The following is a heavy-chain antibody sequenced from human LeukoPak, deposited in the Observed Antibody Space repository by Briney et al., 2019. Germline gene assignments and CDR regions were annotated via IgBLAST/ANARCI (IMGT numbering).Heavy chain of an antibody. D-gene: IGHD6-19*01. CDR1: GYTFTGYY. CDR2: FDPEDGET. CDR3: ATDHRGIAVAGTCGY. V-gene: IGHV1-24*01. J-gene: IGHJ4*02. Sequence: ASVKVSCKASGYTFTGYYMHWVRQAPGKGLEWMGGFDPEDGETIYAQKFQGRVTMTEDTSTDTAYMELSSLRSEDTAVYYCATDHRGIAVAGTCGYWGQGTLVTVSS.